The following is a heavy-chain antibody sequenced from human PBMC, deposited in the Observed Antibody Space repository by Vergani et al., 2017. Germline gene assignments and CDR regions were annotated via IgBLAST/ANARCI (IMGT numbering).Heavy chain of an antibody. D-gene: IGHD2-15*01. J-gene: IGHJ4*02. CDR3: AKDNSPRYCSGGSCSGFDY. CDR2: ISSSSSYI. V-gene: IGHV3-21*01. CDR1: GFTFSSYS. Sequence: EVQLVESGGGLVKPGGSLRLSCAASGFTFSSYSMNWVRQAPGKGLEWVSSISSSSSYIYYADSVKGRFTISRDNAKNSLYLQMNSLRAEDTAVYYCAKDNSPRYCSGGSCSGFDYWGQGTLVTVSS.